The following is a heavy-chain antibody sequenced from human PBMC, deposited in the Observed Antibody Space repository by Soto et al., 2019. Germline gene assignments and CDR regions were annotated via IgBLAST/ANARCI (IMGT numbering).Heavy chain of an antibody. CDR3: AKSPGMYYYDSSGYYHYDY. J-gene: IGHJ4*02. D-gene: IGHD3-22*01. Sequence: PGGSLRLSCAASGFTFSSYAMSWVRQAPGKGLDCVLVISGCGVSTYYADSVKGRFTISRDNSKNTLYLQMNSLRAEDTAVYYCAKSPGMYYYDSSGYYHYDYWGQGTLVTVSS. V-gene: IGHV3-23*01. CDR2: ISGCGVST. CDR1: GFTFSSYA.